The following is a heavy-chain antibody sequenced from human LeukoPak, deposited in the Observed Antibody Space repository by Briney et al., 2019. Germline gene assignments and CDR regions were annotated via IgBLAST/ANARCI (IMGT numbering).Heavy chain of an antibody. CDR2: IIGSGSST. V-gene: IGHV3-23*01. J-gene: IGHJ6*03. CDR3: AKEPRYSSSWRGDYYYMDV. D-gene: IGHD6-13*01. CDR1: GFTFSSYG. Sequence: PGGSLKLSCAASGFTFSSYGMSWVRQAPGKGLQWVSVIIGSGSSTYYADSVKGRFTISRDNSKNTLYLQMNSLRAEDTAVYYCAKEPRYSSSWRGDYYYMDVWGKGTTVTISS.